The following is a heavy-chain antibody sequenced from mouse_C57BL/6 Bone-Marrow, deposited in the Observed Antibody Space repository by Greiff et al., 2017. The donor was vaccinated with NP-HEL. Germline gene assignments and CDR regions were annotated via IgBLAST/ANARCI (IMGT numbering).Heavy chain of an antibody. CDR2: IDPSDSET. Sequence: VQLQQPGAELVRPGSSVKLSCKASGYTFTSYWMHWVKQRPIQGLEWIGNIDPSDSETHYNQKFKDKATLTVDKSSSTAYMQLSSLTSEDSAVYYCASYDGYYAMDYWGQGTSVTVSS. J-gene: IGHJ4*01. D-gene: IGHD2-3*01. CDR3: ASYDGYYAMDY. CDR1: GYTFTSYW. V-gene: IGHV1-52*01.